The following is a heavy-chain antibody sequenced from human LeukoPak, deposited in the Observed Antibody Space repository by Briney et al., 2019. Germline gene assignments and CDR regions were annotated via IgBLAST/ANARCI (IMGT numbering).Heavy chain of an antibody. J-gene: IGHJ6*02. V-gene: IGHV3-33*08. D-gene: IGHD4-23*01. CDR3: ARSGNGGMDV. CDR1: GFLFSDYS. Sequence: GGSLRLSRVASGFLFSDYSLNWVRQAPGKGLEWVAVIWYDGSDQFYADSVKGRFTISRDNSRNTLYLQMTSLRAEDTAVYYCARSGNGGMDVWGQGTTVTVSS. CDR2: IWYDGSDQ.